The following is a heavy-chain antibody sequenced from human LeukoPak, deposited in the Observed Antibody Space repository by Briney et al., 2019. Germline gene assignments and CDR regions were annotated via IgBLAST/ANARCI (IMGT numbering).Heavy chain of an antibody. CDR3: ARDFGSGSYWYYYYYGMDV. CDR1: GFTFTSYS. CDR2: ISGGGGST. V-gene: IGHV3-23*01. Sequence: GGSLRLSCAASGFTFTSYSMNWVRQAPGKGLEWVSTISGGGGSTYYADSVKGRFTISRDNSKNTLYLQMNSLRAEDTAVYYCARDFGSGSYWYYYYYGMDVWGQGTTVTVSS. D-gene: IGHD3-10*01. J-gene: IGHJ6*02.